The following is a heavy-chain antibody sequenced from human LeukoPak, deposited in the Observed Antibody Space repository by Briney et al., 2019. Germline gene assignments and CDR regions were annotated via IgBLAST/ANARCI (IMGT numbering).Heavy chain of an antibody. CDR1: GFTFSNYW. CDR2: INSDGGIT. D-gene: IGHD6-19*01. CDR3: VREAVAAPYNWFDP. J-gene: IGHJ5*02. V-gene: IGHV3-74*01. Sequence: PGGSLRLSCAASGFTFSNYWMHWVRQAPGKGLVCVSRINSDGGITTYADSVKGRFTISRDNAKNTLYLQMNSLRVEDTAVYYCVREAVAAPYNWFDPWGQGTLVTVSS.